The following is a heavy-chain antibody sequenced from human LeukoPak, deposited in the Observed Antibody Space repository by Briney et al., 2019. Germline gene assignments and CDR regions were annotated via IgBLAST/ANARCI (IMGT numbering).Heavy chain of an antibody. V-gene: IGHV3-73*01. CDR3: TRDRGTYNWLDP. D-gene: IGHD1-26*01. CDR1: GFTLSDSA. Sequence: GGSLRLSCAASGFTLSDSAIHWVRQASGKGLEWVGLIDRPAKSYATAYGASVGGRFTISRDDSKNTAYLQVDSLKTEDTALYYCTRDRGTYNWLDPWGQGTLVTVSS. CDR2: IDRPAKSYAT. J-gene: IGHJ5*02.